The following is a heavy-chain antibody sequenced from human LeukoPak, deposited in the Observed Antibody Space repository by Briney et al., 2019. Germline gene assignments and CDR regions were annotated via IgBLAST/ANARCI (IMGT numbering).Heavy chain of an antibody. D-gene: IGHD2-8*01. CDR3: ARDPRIYCTNGICRDDYFDN. CDR1: GFTFSSYS. CDR2: ISSTSIYK. Sequence: GGSLRLSCAASGFTFSSYSMNWVRQAPGKGLEWVSSISSTSIYKYYADSGKGRFTISRDNAKDSLFLQMNSLRAEDTAIYYCARDPRIYCTNGICRDDYFDNWGQGTLVTVSS. V-gene: IGHV3-21*01. J-gene: IGHJ4*02.